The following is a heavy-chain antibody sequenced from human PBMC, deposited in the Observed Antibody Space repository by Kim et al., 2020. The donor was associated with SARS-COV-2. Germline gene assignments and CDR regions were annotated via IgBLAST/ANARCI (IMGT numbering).Heavy chain of an antibody. CDR3: ARDLDDILTGPPPD. V-gene: IGHV7-4-1*02. CDR1: GYTFTSYA. J-gene: IGHJ4*02. CDR2: INTNTGNP. Sequence: ASVKVSCKASGYTFTSYAMNWVRQAPGQGLEWMGWINTNTGNPTYAQGFTGRFVFSLDTSVSTAYLQISSLKAEDTAVYYYARDLDDILTGPPPDWGQGTLVTVSS. D-gene: IGHD3-9*01.